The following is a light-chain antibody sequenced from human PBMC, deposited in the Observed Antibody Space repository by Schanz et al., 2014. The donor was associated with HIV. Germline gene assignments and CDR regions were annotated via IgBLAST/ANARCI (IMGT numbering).Light chain of an antibody. CDR2: GAS. Sequence: EIVLTQSPATLSLSPGERATLSCRASQSVSSSLAWYQQKPGQAPRLLIYGASSRATGIPDRFRGSGSGTDFTLTISRLEPEDFAVYYCQQYGTSPLTFGGGTKVEIK. CDR1: QSVSSS. CDR3: QQYGTSPLT. J-gene: IGKJ4*01. V-gene: IGKV3-20*01.